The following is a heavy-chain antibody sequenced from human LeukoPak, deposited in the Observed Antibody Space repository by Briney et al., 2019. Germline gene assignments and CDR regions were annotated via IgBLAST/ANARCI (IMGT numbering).Heavy chain of an antibody. Sequence: GGSLRLSCAASGFTFSSYSMHWVRQAPGKGLEWVSYISSSSTTIYYADSVKGRFTISRDNAKNSLYLQINSLIDEDTAVYYCARDAQHLVDLYYYYYYRDVWGKGPTVTVSS. CDR1: GFTFSSYS. CDR3: ARDAQHLVDLYYYYYYRDV. J-gene: IGHJ6*03. V-gene: IGHV3-48*02. D-gene: IGHD6-13*01. CDR2: ISSSSTTI.